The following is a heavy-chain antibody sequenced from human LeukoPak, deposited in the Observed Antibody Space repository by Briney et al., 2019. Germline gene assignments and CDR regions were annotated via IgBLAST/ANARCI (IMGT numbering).Heavy chain of an antibody. D-gene: IGHD3-16*01. CDR1: GFTFSSSW. CDR3: ARDPGYESWSPFWGGMDV. Sequence: AGGSLRLSCAAPGFTFSSSWMHWVRQAPGKGLVWVSRITRDGSSTTYADSVKGRFTTSRDNAKNTLYLQMDSLRDDDTAVYYCARDPGYESWSPFWGGMDVWGNGTTVIVSS. J-gene: IGHJ6*04. CDR2: ITRDGSST. V-gene: IGHV3-74*01.